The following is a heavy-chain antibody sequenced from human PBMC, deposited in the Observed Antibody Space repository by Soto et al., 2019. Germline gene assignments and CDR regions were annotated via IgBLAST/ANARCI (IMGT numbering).Heavy chain of an antibody. Sequence: ASVKVSCKASGGTFSSYAISWVRQAPGQGLEWMGGIIPIFGTANYAQKFQGRVTITADESTSTAYMELSSLRSEDTAVYYCARESTEDTAMDSVNRYYYYGMDVWGQGTTVTVSS. CDR3: ARESTEDTAMDSVNRYYYYGMDV. D-gene: IGHD5-18*01. CDR1: GGTFSSYA. CDR2: IIPIFGTA. V-gene: IGHV1-69*13. J-gene: IGHJ6*02.